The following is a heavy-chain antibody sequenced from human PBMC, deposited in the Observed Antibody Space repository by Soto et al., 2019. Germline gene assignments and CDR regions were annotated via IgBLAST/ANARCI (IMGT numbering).Heavy chain of an antibody. Sequence: QVQLVESGGGVVQPGRSLRLSCAASRFTFSSYGMHWVRQAPGKGLEWVAVVSYDGSNKYYADSVKGRFTISRDNSKNPLYLQMSSLRVEDTAVYYCARVPPDSYGLDYWGQGTLVTVSS. CDR1: RFTFSSYG. CDR2: VSYDGSNK. D-gene: IGHD5-18*01. V-gene: IGHV3-30-3*01. CDR3: ARVPPDSYGLDY. J-gene: IGHJ4*02.